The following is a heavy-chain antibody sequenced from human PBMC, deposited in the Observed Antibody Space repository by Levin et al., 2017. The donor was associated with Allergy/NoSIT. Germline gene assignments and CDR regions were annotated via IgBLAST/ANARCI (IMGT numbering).Heavy chain of an antibody. CDR1: GFTFDDYA. D-gene: IGHD3-10*01. V-gene: IGHV3-9*01. CDR2: ISCNICII. CDR3: ARDNIGLPDAFDI. Sequence: GGSLRLSCAASGFTFDDYAMHWVRQAPGKGLEWVSGISCNICIIVYADSVKGRFTISRDNAKNSLYLQMNSLRTEDTALYYCARDNIGLPDAFDIWGQGTMVIVSS. J-gene: IGHJ3*02.